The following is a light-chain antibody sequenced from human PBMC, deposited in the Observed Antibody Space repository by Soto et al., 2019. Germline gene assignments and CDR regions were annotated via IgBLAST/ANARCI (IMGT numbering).Light chain of an antibody. CDR1: SSNIGSNS. CDR3: TAWDDSLGVV. CDR2: RND. Sequence: QSVLTQPPSASGTPGQRVTISCSGSSSNIGSNSVYWYQHLPGTAPKFLIYRNDQRPTGVPDRFSASKSGTSASLAIRGLRSEDEAHYYCTAWDDSLGVVFGGGTKLTVL. J-gene: IGLJ2*01. V-gene: IGLV1-47*01.